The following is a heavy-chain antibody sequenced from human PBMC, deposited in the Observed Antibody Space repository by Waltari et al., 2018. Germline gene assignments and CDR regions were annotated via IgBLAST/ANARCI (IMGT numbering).Heavy chain of an antibody. CDR1: GGTFSSYA. V-gene: IGHV1-69*10. D-gene: IGHD3-3*01. CDR3: ARAATYYDFWSGYLMN. J-gene: IGHJ4*02. CDR2: IIPILGIA. Sequence: QVQLVQSGAEVKKPGSSVRVSCKASGGTFSSYAISWVRQAPGQGLEWMGGIIPILGIANYAQKFQGRVTITADKSTSTAYMELSSLRSEDTAVYYCARAATYYDFWSGYLMNWGQGTLVTVSS.